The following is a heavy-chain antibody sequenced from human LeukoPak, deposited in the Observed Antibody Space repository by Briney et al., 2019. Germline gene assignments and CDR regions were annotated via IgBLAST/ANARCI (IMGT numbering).Heavy chain of an antibody. J-gene: IGHJ4*02. Sequence: GASVKVSCKASGYTFTSYGITWVRQATGQGLEWMGWMNPNSGNTGYAQKFQGRVTMTRNTSISTAYMELSSLRSEDTAVYYCARDPGQRGYSYGFDYWGQGTLVTVSS. D-gene: IGHD5-18*01. CDR1: GYTFTSYG. V-gene: IGHV1-8*02. CDR3: ARDPGQRGYSYGFDY. CDR2: MNPNSGNT.